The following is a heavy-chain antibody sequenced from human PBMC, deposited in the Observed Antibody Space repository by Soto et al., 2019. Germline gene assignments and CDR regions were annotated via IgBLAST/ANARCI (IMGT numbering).Heavy chain of an antibody. V-gene: IGHV1-46*01. CDR1: GGTFSSYA. CDR3: ARDPGGPYWLGAGGMDV. CDR2: INPSGGST. J-gene: IGHJ6*02. Sequence: GASVKLSCKASGGTFSSYAISWVRQAPGQGLEWMGIINPSGGSTSYAQKFQGRVTMTRDTSTSTVYMELSRLRSYDTAVYYCARDPGGPYWLGAGGMDVWGQGTTVTVSS. D-gene: IGHD2-21*01.